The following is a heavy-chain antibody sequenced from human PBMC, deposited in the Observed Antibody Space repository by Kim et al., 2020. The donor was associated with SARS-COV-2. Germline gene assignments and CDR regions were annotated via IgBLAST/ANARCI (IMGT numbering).Heavy chain of an antibody. CDR1: GFTFSSYA. J-gene: IGHJ6*03. V-gene: IGHV3-23*01. CDR3: AKGKQLPYYYYYYYMDV. Sequence: GGSLRLSCAASGFTFSSYAMSWVRQAPGKGLEWVSAISGSGGSTYYADSVKGRFTISRDNSKNTLYLQMNSLRAEDTAVYYCAKGKQLPYYYYYYYMDVWGKGTTVTVSS. CDR2: ISGSGGST. D-gene: IGHD6-6*01.